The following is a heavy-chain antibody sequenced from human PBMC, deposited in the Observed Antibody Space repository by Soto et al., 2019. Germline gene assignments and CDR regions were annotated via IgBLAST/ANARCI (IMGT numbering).Heavy chain of an antibody. V-gene: IGHV3-7*01. CDR3: ARVLRSSGWYGYYYYYYMDV. Sequence: PGGSLRLSCAASGFTFSIYWMSWFRQAPGKGLEWVANIKQDGSEKYYVDSVKGRFTISRDNAKNSLYLQMNSLRAEDTAVYYCARVLRSSGWYGYYYYYYMDVWGKGTTVTVSS. J-gene: IGHJ6*03. CDR1: GFTFSIYW. CDR2: IKQDGSEK. D-gene: IGHD6-19*01.